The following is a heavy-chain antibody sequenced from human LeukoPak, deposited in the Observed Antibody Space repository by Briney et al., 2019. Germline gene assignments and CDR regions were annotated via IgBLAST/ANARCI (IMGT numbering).Heavy chain of an antibody. D-gene: IGHD6-13*01. CDR3: AKDTDSSSWPYYYYGMDV. CDR2: ISYDGSNK. CDR1: GFTFSSYG. J-gene: IGHJ6*02. Sequence: GGSLRLSCAASGFTFSSYGMHWVRQAPGKGLEWVAVISYDGSNKYYADSVKGRFTISRDNSKNTLYLQMNSLTAEDTAVYYCAKDTDSSSWPYYYYGMDVWGQGTTVTVSS. V-gene: IGHV3-30*18.